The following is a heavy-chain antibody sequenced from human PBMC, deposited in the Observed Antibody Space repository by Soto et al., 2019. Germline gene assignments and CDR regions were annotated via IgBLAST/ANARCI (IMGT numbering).Heavy chain of an antibody. V-gene: IGHV1-46*01. D-gene: IGHD3-22*01. CDR1: GYTFTSYY. Sequence: QVQLVQSGAEVKKPGASVKVSCKASGYTFTSYYMHWVRQAPGQGLEWMGIINPSGGNTSYAQKFQGRVTMTRDTSTSTVYMELSSLRSEDTAVYYCARFPMASMIVVVGLDYWGQGTLVTVSS. J-gene: IGHJ4*02. CDR3: ARFPMASMIVVVGLDY. CDR2: INPSGGNT.